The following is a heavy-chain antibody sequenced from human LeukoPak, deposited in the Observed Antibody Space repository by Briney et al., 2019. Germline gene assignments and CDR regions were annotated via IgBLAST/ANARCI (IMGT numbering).Heavy chain of an antibody. Sequence: PGGSLRLSCAASGFTVSSNYMSWVRQAPGKGLEWVSVIYSGGSTYYADSVKGRFTISRDNSKNTLYLQMNSLRAEDTAVYYCARLAVAGRYPLIYYYYYGMDVWGQGTTVTVSS. J-gene: IGHJ6*02. V-gene: IGHV3-53*01. CDR3: ARLAVAGRYPLIYYYYYGMDV. CDR1: GFTVSSNY. CDR2: IYSGGST. D-gene: IGHD6-19*01.